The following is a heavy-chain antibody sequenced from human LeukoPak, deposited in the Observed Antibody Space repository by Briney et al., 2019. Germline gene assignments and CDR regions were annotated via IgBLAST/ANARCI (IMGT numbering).Heavy chain of an antibody. J-gene: IGHJ4*02. CDR3: AIDSNSILFDY. CDR1: GYTFTGYS. V-gene: IGHV7-4-1*02. CDR2: LNANTGNP. D-gene: IGHD6-6*01. Sequence: APVKLSCKTSGYTFTGYSINWERQAPGQGHEWMGWLNANTGNPTYAQGFTGWFVFSFDTSVTTAYLQHSSLKADEIAVYSYAIDSNSILFDYLGQGTLVTVSA.